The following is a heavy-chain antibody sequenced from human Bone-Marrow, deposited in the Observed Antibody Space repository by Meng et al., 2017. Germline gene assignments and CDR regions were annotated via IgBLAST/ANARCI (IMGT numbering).Heavy chain of an antibody. J-gene: IGHJ5*02. D-gene: IGHD3-10*01. CDR2: INPYSGGT. Sequence: ASVKVSCKASGYTFTSFGISWVRQAPGQGLEWMGRINPYSGGTNYAQKFQGRVTMTRDTSISTAYMGLSRLRSDDTAVYYCARVLRGYGSGRHNVWWFDPWGQGTLVTVSS. V-gene: IGHV1-2*06. CDR1: GYTFTSFG. CDR3: ARVLRGYGSGRHNVWWFDP.